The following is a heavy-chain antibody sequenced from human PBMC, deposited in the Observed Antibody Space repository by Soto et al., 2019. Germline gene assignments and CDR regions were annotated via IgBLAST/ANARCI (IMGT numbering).Heavy chain of an antibody. J-gene: IGHJ6*03. CDR3: ARGALSIAVAPWDYWGQGPLVTVSSGKSKNQFSLHLNSVTPEDTAVYYCAGTSSLQWYYMDV. CDR2: IGTAGDT. Sequence: GGSLRLSCAASGFTFSSYDMHWVRQATGKGLEWVSAIGTAGDTYYPGSVKGRFTISRENAKNSLYLQMNSLRAEDRAVYYCARGALSIAVAPWDYWGQGPLVTVSSGKSKNQFSLHLNSVTPEDTAVYYCAGTSSLQWYYMDVWDKGTTVTVSS. V-gene: IGHV3-13*01. CDR1: GFTFSSYD. D-gene: IGHD6-19*01.